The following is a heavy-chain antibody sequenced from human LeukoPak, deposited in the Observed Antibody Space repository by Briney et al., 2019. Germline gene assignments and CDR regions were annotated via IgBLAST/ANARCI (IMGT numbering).Heavy chain of an antibody. Sequence: GGSLRLSCGAFGFSFSTYAMSWVRQAPGKGLEWVSAIGGRDGLTYYADSVKGRFTISRDNSKNTLYLQMNSLRAEDTAVYYCAKDQLRYYDSSGYYRLWGQGALVTVSS. V-gene: IGHV3-23*01. J-gene: IGHJ4*02. CDR2: IGGRDGLT. CDR1: GFSFSTYA. CDR3: AKDQLRYYDSSGYYRL. D-gene: IGHD3-22*01.